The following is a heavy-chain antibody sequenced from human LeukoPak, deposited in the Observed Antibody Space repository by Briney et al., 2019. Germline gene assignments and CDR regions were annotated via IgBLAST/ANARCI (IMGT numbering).Heavy chain of an antibody. CDR1: GGSISSYY. Sequence: SETLPLTCTVSGGSISSYYWSWIRQPPGKGLEWIGYIYYSGSTNYNPSLKSRVTISVDTSKNQFSLKLSSVTAADTAVYYCAREYYYGSGFDPWGQGTLVTVSS. CDR2: IYYSGST. D-gene: IGHD3-10*01. V-gene: IGHV4-59*01. CDR3: AREYYYGSGFDP. J-gene: IGHJ5*02.